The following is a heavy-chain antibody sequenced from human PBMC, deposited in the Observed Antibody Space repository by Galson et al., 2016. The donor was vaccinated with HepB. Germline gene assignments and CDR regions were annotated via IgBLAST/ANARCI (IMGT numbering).Heavy chain of an antibody. Sequence: SLRLSCAASEFTFDDYAMHWVRQAPGKGLEWVSGISWNSGSSGYADSVKGRFTVSRDNAKNSLYLQMNSLRAEDTAFYFCAKDYSSGWFGAGGFEHWGHGTLVTVSS. CDR1: EFTFDDYA. D-gene: IGHD6-19*01. CDR3: AKDYSSGWFGAGGFEH. V-gene: IGHV3-9*01. J-gene: IGHJ4*01. CDR2: ISWNSGSS.